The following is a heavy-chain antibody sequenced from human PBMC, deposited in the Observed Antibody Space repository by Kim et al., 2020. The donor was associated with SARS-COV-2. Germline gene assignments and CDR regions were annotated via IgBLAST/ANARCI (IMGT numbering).Heavy chain of an antibody. D-gene: IGHD6-13*01. CDR2: MNPNSGNT. Sequence: ASVKVSCKASGYTFTSYDINWVRQATGQGLEWMGWMNPNSGNTGYAQKFQGRVTMTRNTSISTAYMELSSLRSEDTAVYYCARGFKDSSSWYDYYYYYYGMDVWGPGTTVSVSS. CDR1: GYTFTSYD. V-gene: IGHV1-8*01. CDR3: ARGFKDSSSWYDYYYYYYGMDV. J-gene: IGHJ6*02.